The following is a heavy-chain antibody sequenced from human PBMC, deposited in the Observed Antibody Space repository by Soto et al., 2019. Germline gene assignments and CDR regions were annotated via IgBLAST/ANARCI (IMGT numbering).Heavy chain of an antibody. Sequence: QVQLVQSGAEVKKPGASVKVSCKASGYTFSNYGISWVRQAPGQGLEWMGWISAYNGTTKHAQKPQGRGTMTTDTATSTAYMELRSLRSDDTAVYYCARDSPPVDYWGQGTLVTVSS. V-gene: IGHV1-18*01. CDR2: ISAYNGTT. CDR3: ARDSPPVDY. CDR1: GYTFSNYG. J-gene: IGHJ4*02.